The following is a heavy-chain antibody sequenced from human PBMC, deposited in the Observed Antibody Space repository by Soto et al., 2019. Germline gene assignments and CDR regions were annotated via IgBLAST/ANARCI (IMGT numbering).Heavy chain of an antibody. CDR3: ARDYCGGDCSSMDV. J-gene: IGHJ6*02. V-gene: IGHV3-33*01. Sequence: QVQLVESGGGVVQPGRSLRLSCAASGFTFSSYGMHWVRQAPGKGLEWVAVIWYDGSNKYYADSVKGRFTISRDNSKNTLYLQINSLRAEDTAIYYCARDYCGGDCSSMDVWGQGTTVTVSS. CDR2: IWYDGSNK. D-gene: IGHD2-21*02. CDR1: GFTFSSYG.